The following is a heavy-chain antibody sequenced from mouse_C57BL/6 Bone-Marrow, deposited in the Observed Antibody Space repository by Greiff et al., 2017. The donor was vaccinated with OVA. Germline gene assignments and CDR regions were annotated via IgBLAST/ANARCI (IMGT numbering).Heavy chain of an antibody. V-gene: IGHV14-2*01. D-gene: IGHD1-2*01. CDR1: GFHIKDYY. CDR2: IDPEDGET. CDR3: ASGVLRPGATDY. Sequence: VQLQQSGAELVKPGASVKLSCTASGFHIKDYYMHWVKQRPEQGLEWIGRIDPEDGETKYAPKFQGKATITADTSSNTSYLQPSSLTTEDTAVYYWASGVLRPGATDYWGQGTSVTVSS. J-gene: IGHJ4*01.